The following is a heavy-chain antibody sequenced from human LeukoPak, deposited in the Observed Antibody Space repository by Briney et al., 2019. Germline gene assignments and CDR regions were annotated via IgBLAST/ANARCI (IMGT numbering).Heavy chain of an antibody. D-gene: IGHD1-14*01. CDR1: GGSISSYY. CDR3: ARATGDIHFDY. Sequence: NPSETLSLTCTVSGGSISSYYWSWIRQPPGKGLEWIGYIYYSGSTNYNPSLKSRVTISVDTSKNQFSLKLSSVSAADTAVYYCARATGDIHFDYWGPGTLVTVSS. V-gene: IGHV4-59*01. J-gene: IGHJ4*02. CDR2: IYYSGST.